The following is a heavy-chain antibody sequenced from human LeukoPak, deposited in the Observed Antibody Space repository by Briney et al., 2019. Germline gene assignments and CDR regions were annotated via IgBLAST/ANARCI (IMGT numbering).Heavy chain of an antibody. J-gene: IGHJ4*02. Sequence: EASVTLFCTASGYTFTSYGISWVRQAPGQGLEWMGWISAYNGNTNYAQKLQGRVTMTTDTSTSTAYMELRSLRSDDTAVYYCARDRRANLIAAADFHYWGQGTLVTVSS. CDR2: ISAYNGNT. D-gene: IGHD6-13*01. V-gene: IGHV1-18*01. CDR3: ARDRRANLIAAADFHY. CDR1: GYTFTSYG.